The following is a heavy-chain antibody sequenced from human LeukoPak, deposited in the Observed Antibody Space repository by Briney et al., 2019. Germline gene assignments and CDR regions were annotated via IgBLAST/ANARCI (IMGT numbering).Heavy chain of an antibody. Sequence: PGGSLRLSCAASGLTFSSYWMHWVRQAPGKGLVWVSRINSDGSSTRYADSVKGRFTISRDNAKNTLYLQMNSLRVEDTAVYYCARDPSPYSSGWYYLDYWGQGTLVTVSP. J-gene: IGHJ4*02. CDR2: INSDGSST. V-gene: IGHV3-74*01. CDR1: GLTFSSYW. D-gene: IGHD6-19*01. CDR3: ARDPSPYSSGWYYLDY.